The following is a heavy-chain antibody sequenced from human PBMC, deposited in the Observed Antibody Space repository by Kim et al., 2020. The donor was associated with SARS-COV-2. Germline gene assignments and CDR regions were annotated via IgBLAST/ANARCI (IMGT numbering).Heavy chain of an antibody. J-gene: IGHJ1*01. D-gene: IGHD7-27*01. V-gene: IGHV1-69*13. CDR3: ARRRWGDGTEEYFQH. CDR2: IIPIFGTA. CDR1: GGTFSSYA. Sequence: SVKVSCKASGGTFSSYAISWVRQAPGQGLEWMGGIIPIFGTANYAQKFQGRVTITADESTSTAYMELSSLRSEDTAVYYCARRRWGDGTEEYFQHWGQGTLVTVSS.